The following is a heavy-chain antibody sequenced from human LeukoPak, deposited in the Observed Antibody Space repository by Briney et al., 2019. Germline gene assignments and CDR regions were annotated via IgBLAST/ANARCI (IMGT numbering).Heavy chain of an antibody. J-gene: IGHJ4*02. CDR2: ISGSGTYI. CDR3: APVRGVF. D-gene: IGHD3-10*01. Sequence: GGSLRLSCAASEFTFSTLSMNWVRQAPGKGLEWVSSISGSGTYIYYADPVKGRSTISRDNAKNSLYLQMNSLRAEDTGVYYCAPVRGVFWGQGTLVTVSS. V-gene: IGHV3-21*04. CDR1: EFTFSTLS.